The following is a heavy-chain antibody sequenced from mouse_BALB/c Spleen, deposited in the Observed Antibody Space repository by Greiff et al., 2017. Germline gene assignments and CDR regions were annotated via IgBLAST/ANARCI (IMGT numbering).Heavy chain of an antibody. Sequence: VQLQQSGAELVRPGTSVKVSCKASGYAFTNYLIEWVKQRPGQGLEWIGVINPGSGGTNYNEKFKGKATLTADKSSSTAYMQLSSLTSDDSAVYYCARGYGSSSWFAYWGQGTLVTVSA. CDR1: GYAFTNYL. CDR3: ARGYGSSSWFAY. D-gene: IGHD1-1*01. CDR2: INPGSGGT. V-gene: IGHV1-54*01. J-gene: IGHJ3*01.